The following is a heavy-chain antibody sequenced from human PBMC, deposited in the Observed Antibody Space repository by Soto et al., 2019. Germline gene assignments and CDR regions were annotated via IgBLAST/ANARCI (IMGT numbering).Heavy chain of an antibody. D-gene: IGHD6-13*01. V-gene: IGHV4-4*07. Sequence: SETLSLTCTVSGGSVSSYYWSWIRQPAGKGLEWIGRIYTSGSTNYNPSLKSRVTMSVDTSKNQFSLKLSSVTAADTAVYYCARDGRAAAGNYYYYYGMDVWGQGTTVTVSS. J-gene: IGHJ6*02. CDR1: GGSVSSYY. CDR2: IYTSGST. CDR3: ARDGRAAAGNYYYYYGMDV.